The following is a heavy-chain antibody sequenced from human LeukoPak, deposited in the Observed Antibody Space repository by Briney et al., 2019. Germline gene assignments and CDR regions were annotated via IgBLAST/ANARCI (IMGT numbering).Heavy chain of an antibody. CDR2: IKKDGSEK. V-gene: IGHV3-7*01. Sequence: PGGSLRLSCAASGFTFSSHRMSWVRQAPGKGLEWVANIKKDGSEKYYVDSVKGRFTISRDNAKTSLYLQMNSLRAEDTAVYYCARSRRADYWGQGILVTVSS. CDR3: ARSRRADY. CDR1: GFTFSSHR. J-gene: IGHJ4*02.